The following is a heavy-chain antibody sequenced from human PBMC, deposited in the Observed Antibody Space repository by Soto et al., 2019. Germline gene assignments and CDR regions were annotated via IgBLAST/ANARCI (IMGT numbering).Heavy chain of an antibody. D-gene: IGHD3-3*01. Sequence: VQLVESGGGLVQPGGSLRLSCAASGFTFSSYGMHWVRQAPGKGLEWVAVISYDGSNKYYADSVKGRFTISRDNSKNTLYLQMNSLRAEDTAVYYCAKVAPWSGYYVFDYWGQGTLVTVSS. CDR3: AKVAPWSGYYVFDY. V-gene: IGHV3-30*18. CDR1: GFTFSSYG. J-gene: IGHJ4*02. CDR2: ISYDGSNK.